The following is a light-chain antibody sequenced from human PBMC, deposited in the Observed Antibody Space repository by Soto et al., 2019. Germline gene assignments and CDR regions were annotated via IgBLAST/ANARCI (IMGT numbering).Light chain of an antibody. V-gene: IGLV1-40*01. J-gene: IGLJ1*01. CDR1: SSNIGAGYD. CDR3: PSYDSSLSAF. CDR2: GNS. Sequence: QSVLTQPPSVSGAPGQRVTISCTGSSSNIGAGYDVHWYQQLPGTAPKLLIYGNSNRPSGVPDRFSGSKSGTSASLAITGLQAEDEADYYCPSYDSSLSAFFGTGTKLTVL.